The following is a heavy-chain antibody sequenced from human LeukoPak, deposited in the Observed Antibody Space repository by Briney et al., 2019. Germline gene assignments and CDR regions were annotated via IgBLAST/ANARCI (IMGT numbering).Heavy chain of an antibody. J-gene: IGHJ5*02. D-gene: IGHD2-2*02. CDR3: AREFYTALRS. Sequence: SETLSLTCSVSGGSISSYYWSWIRQPPGKGLEWIGYISYSGSTNYNPSLKSRVTISVDTSKNQFSLKLSSVTAADTAMYYCAREFYTALRSWGQGTLVTVSS. CDR2: ISYSGST. CDR1: GGSISSYY. V-gene: IGHV4-59*01.